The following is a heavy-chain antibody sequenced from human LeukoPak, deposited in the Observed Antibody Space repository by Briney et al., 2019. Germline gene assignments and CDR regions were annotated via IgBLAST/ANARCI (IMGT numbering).Heavy chain of an antibody. CDR2: IKSKTDGGTT. Sequence: GGSLRLSCAASGFTFSNAWMSWVRQAPGKGLEWVGRIKSKTDGGTTDYAAPVKGRFTISRDDSKNTLYLQMNSLKTEDTAVYYCARSHSSGYYPSFDYWGQGTLVTVSS. V-gene: IGHV3-15*01. J-gene: IGHJ4*02. CDR3: ARSHSSGYYPSFDY. D-gene: IGHD3-22*01. CDR1: GFTFSNAW.